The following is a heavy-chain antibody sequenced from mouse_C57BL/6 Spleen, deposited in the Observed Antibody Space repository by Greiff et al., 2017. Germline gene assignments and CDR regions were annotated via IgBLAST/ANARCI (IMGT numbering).Heavy chain of an antibody. CDR2: ISYDGSN. CDR1: GYSITSGYY. D-gene: IGHD1-1*01. CDR3: AHYYGSSPYAMDY. Sequence: ESGPGLVKPSQSLSLTCSVTGYSITSGYYWNWIRQFPGNKLEWMGYISYDGSNNYNPSLKNRISITRDTSKNQFFLKLNSVTTEDTATYYCAHYYGSSPYAMDYWGQGTSVTVSS. J-gene: IGHJ4*01. V-gene: IGHV3-6*01.